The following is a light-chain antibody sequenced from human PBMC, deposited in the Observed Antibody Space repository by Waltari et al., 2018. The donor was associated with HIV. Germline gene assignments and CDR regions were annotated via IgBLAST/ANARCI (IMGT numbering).Light chain of an antibody. CDR3: QQSYSTPGT. CDR2: AAS. CDR1: QSINTY. Sequence: DIQMTQSPSSLSASVGDRVTITCRASQSINTYLTWYHQQPGKAPKLLIYAASNLQTGVPSRFSGSGSVTDFTLTINSLQPEDLGIYYCQQSYSTPGTFGQGTKVEIK. J-gene: IGKJ1*01. V-gene: IGKV1-39*01.